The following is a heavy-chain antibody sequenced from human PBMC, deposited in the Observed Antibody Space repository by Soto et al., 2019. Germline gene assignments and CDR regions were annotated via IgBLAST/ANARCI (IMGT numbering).Heavy chain of an antibody. D-gene: IGHD5-12*01. Sequence: GGSLRLSCAASGFTFSSYGMHWVRQAPGKGLEWVAVIWYDGSNKYYADSVKGRFTISRDNSKNTLYLQMNSLRAEDTAVYYCARSSEVVLVATTDFDYWGQGTLVTVSS. CDR2: IWYDGSNK. J-gene: IGHJ4*02. CDR1: GFTFSSYG. V-gene: IGHV3-33*01. CDR3: ARSSEVVLVATTDFDY.